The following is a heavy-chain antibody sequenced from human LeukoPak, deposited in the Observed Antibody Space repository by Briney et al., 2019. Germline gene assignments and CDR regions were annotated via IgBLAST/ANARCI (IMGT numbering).Heavy chain of an antibody. D-gene: IGHD2-21*01. J-gene: IGHJ5*02. CDR1: GFTFSRYT. Sequence: GRFLRLSCAASGFTFSRYTMHWVRQAPGKGLEWVAVILYNGSKKYYAESVEGRFTISRDNSKNTLSLQMNSLRVEDTAVYYCVRDNYGGILDLWGQGTLVSVCS. CDR3: VRDNYGGILDL. V-gene: IGHV3-30*04. CDR2: ILYNGSKK.